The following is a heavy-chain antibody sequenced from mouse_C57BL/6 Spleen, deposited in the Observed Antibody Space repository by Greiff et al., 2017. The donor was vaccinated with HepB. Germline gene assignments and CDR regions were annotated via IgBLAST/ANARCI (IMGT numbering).Heavy chain of an antibody. D-gene: IGHD1-1*02. Sequence: QVQLQQPGAELVKPGASVKLSCKASGYTFTSYWMQWVKQRPGQGLEWIGEIDPSDSYTNYNQKFKGKATLTVDTSSSTAYMQLSSLTSEDSAVYYCARWGLWGLAMDYWGQGTSVTVSS. J-gene: IGHJ4*01. CDR3: ARWGLWGLAMDY. CDR1: GYTFTSYW. CDR2: IDPSDSYT. V-gene: IGHV1-50*01.